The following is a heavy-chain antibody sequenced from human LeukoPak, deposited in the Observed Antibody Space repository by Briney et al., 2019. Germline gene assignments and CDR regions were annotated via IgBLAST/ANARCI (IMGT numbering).Heavy chain of an antibody. CDR1: GGTFTSYA. J-gene: IGHJ5*02. CDR2: IIAIFGTA. D-gene: IGHD3-10*01. CDR3: ARTSPPTDYYGSGTGWFDP. V-gene: IGHV1-69*13. Sequence: PVKVSCKASGGTFTSYAISWVRQAPGQGLEWRGGIIAIFGTANYAQKFKGRVTNTAAESTSTAYMELSSLRSEDTTVSNRARTSPPTDYYGSGTGWFDPWGQGTLVTVSS.